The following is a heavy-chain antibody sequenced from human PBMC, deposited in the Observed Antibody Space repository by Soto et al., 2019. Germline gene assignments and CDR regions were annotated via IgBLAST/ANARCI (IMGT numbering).Heavy chain of an antibody. Sequence: LQLQESGPGLVKPSETLSLTCTVSGDSIRNRNYYWGWIRQPPGKGLEWIVSRYDDESTFYNPSLKRRVTVSIDTSNKQFSLQMTSVPAADMGVYYCARGIDEGSRGYSLDVWGQGNLVTVSS. CDR1: GDSIRNRNYY. CDR2: RYDDEST. D-gene: IGHD3-22*01. CDR3: ARGIDEGSRGYSLDV. V-gene: IGHV4-39*01. J-gene: IGHJ4*02.